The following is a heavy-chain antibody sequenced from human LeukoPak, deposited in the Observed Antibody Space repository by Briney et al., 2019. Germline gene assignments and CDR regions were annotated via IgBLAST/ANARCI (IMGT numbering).Heavy chain of an antibody. CDR3: ASARYDFWSGYWDGAFDI. J-gene: IGHJ3*02. D-gene: IGHD3-3*01. CDR2: ISAYNGNT. V-gene: IGHV1-18*01. Sequence: ASVKVSCKASGYTFTSYGISWVRQAPGQGLEWMGWISAYNGNTNYAQKLQGRVTITTDTSTSTAYMELRSLRSDDTAVYYCASARYDFWSGYWDGAFDIWGQGTMVTVSS. CDR1: GYTFTSYG.